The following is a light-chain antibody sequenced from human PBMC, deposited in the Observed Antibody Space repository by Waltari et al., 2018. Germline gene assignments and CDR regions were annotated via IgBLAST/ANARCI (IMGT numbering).Light chain of an antibody. CDR2: DGS. CDR1: TTDVGACNY. V-gene: IGLV2-14*03. CDR3: SSYTSSSTLVV. Sequence: QSALTQPASVSGSPGQSITIPSTWTTTDVGACNYCSWYQQHQGKAHKLMIYDGSNRPSRVSNRFSVSKSGNAASLTISGLQAEDEADYYCSSYTSSSTLVVFGGGTKLTVL. J-gene: IGLJ3*02.